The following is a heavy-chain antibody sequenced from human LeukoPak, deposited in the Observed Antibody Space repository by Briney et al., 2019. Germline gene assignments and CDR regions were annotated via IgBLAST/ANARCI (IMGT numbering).Heavy chain of an antibody. CDR1: GFTFSSYW. D-gene: IGHD2-2*01. J-gene: IGHJ6*04. Sequence: PGGSLRLSCAASGFTFSSYWMSWVRQAPGKGLEWVSNIKQDGSEKYYVDSVKGRFTISRDNAKNSLYLQMNSLRAEDTAVYYCARAYCSSTSCYSPWGKGTTVTVSS. CDR2: IKQDGSEK. V-gene: IGHV3-7*03. CDR3: ARAYCSSTSCYSP.